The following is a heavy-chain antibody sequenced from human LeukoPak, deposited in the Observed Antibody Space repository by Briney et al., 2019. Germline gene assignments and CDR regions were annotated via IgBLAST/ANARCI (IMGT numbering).Heavy chain of an antibody. D-gene: IGHD2-21*01. V-gene: IGHV3-7*01. J-gene: IGHJ3*02. CDR2: IKEDGSEK. Sequence: GGSLRLSCAASGFTFTSYWMSWVRQAPGKGLEWVANIKEDGSEKYYVDSVKGRFTISRDNAKNSVSLQMNSLRAEDTAVYYCAREPKYCGGDCYSLPDAFDIWGQGTMVTVSS. CDR1: GFTFTSYW. CDR3: AREPKYCGGDCYSLPDAFDI.